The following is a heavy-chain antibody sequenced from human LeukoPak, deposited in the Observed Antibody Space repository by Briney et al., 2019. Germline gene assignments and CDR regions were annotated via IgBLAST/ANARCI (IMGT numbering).Heavy chain of an antibody. D-gene: IGHD3-22*01. CDR3: ARRRYYDGSGYLE. Sequence: KPSETLSLTCSVSGDSVSRSDSYWDWIRQPPGKGLEWIGTIYYSGRTYYSPSLKSRVTMSVDPSNNQFSLNLRSVTAADTALYYCARRRYYDGSGYLEWSQGTLLSVSS. CDR2: IYYSGRT. CDR1: GDSVSRSDSY. J-gene: IGHJ1*01. V-gene: IGHV4-39*01.